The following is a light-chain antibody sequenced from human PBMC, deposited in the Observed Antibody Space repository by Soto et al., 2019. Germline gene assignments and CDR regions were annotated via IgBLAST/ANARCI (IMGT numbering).Light chain of an antibody. V-gene: IGLV2-14*03. J-gene: IGLJ1*01. CDR3: TSYTSSSTYV. CDR1: SSDVGYYNY. CDR2: AVS. Sequence: QSALTQPASVSGSPGQSITISCTGTSSDVGYYNYVSWYQQHSGKAPKLIIYAVSNRPSGVSDRFSGSKSGNTASLTISGLQADDDADYYCTSYTSSSTYVFGTGTKVTVL.